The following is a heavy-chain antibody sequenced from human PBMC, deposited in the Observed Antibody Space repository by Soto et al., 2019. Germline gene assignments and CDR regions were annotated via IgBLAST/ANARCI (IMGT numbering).Heavy chain of an antibody. CDR1: GGSISSSSYY. J-gene: IGHJ4*02. CDR2: IYYSGST. Sequence: SETLSLTXTVSGGSISSSSYYWGWIRQPPGKGLEWIGSIYYSGSTYYNPSLKSRVTISVDTSKNQFSLKLSSVTAADTAVYYCARGYCSGGSCYRYWGQGSQVTVSS. D-gene: IGHD2-15*01. V-gene: IGHV4-39*01. CDR3: ARGYCSGGSCYRY.